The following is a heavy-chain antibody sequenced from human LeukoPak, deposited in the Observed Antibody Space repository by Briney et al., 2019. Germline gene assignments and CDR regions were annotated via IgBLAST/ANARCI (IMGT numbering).Heavy chain of an antibody. CDR1: GGSISSSSYY. CDR2: IYYSGST. D-gene: IGHD5-18*01. V-gene: IGHV4-39*01. Sequence: PSETLSLTCTVSGGSISSSSYYWGWIRQPPGKGLEWIGSIYYSGSTYYNPSLKSRVTISVDTSKNQFSLKLSSVTAADTAVYYCARRRLVGDSYGYSFGYYFDYWGQGTLVTVSS. J-gene: IGHJ4*02. CDR3: ARRRLVGDSYGYSFGYYFDY.